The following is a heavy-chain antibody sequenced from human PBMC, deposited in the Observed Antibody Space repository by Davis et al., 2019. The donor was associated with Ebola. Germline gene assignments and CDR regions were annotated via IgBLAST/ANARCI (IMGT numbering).Heavy chain of an antibody. V-gene: IGHV2-70*01. CDR3: ARTPRQIYGDYVGFDY. J-gene: IGHJ4*02. CDR1: GFSLSTSGVG. CDR2: IDWDDDK. Sequence: SGPTLVKPTQTLTLTCTFSGFSLSTSGVGVGWIRQPPGKALEWLALIDWDDDKYYSTSLKTRLTISKDTSKNQVVLTMTNMDPVDTATYYCARTPRQIYGDYVGFDYWGQGTLVTVSS. D-gene: IGHD4-17*01.